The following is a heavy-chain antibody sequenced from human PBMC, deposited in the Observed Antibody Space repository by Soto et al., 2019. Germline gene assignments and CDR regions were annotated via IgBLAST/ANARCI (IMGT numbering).Heavy chain of an antibody. CDR3: ARELRHKRAFDI. Sequence: ASVKVSCKASGYTFTSYGISWVRQAPGQGLEWMGWISAYNGNTSYAQKLQGRVTMTTDTSTSTAYMELRSLRSDDTAVYYCARELRHKRAFDIWGQGTMVTVSS. CDR2: ISAYNGNT. V-gene: IGHV1-18*01. CDR1: GYTFTSYG. J-gene: IGHJ3*02. D-gene: IGHD4-17*01.